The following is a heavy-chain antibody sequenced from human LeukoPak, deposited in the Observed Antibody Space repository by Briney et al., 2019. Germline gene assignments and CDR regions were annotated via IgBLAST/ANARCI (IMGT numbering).Heavy chain of an antibody. CDR2: SRSKAKSYTT. V-gene: IGHV3-72*01. CDR3: ARGFNSFDM. Sequence: GGSLRLSCAASGFTFSSYGMHWVRQTPAKGLEWVARSRSKAKSYTTQYAASVKGRFTISRDDSKNSLYLQMNSLKTEDTAVYYCARGFNSFDMWGQGTMVTVSS. D-gene: IGHD2-21*01. CDR1: GFTFSSYG. J-gene: IGHJ3*02.